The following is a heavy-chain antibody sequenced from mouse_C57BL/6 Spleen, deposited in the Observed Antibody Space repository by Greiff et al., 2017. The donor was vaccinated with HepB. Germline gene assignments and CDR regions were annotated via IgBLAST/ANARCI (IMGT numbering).Heavy chain of an antibody. D-gene: IGHD2-2*01. Sequence: QVQLKQPGAELVRPGTSVKLSCKASGYTFTSYWMHWVKQRPGQGLEWIGVIDPSDSYTNYNQKFKGKATLTVDTSSSTAYMQLSSLTSEDSAVYYCARGTGVTTRYYFDYWGQGTTLTVSS. CDR3: ARGTGVTTRYYFDY. CDR1: GYTFTSYW. CDR2: IDPSDSYT. V-gene: IGHV1-59*01. J-gene: IGHJ2*01.